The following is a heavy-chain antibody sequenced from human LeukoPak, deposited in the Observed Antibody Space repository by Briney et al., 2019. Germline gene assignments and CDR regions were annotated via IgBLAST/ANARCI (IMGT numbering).Heavy chain of an antibody. V-gene: IGHV2-5*02. CDR2: IYWDDDK. D-gene: IGHD3-10*01. CDR3: ALGSGRTFDY. CDR1: GLSLSTSGVG. J-gene: IGHJ4*02. Sequence: SGPTLFQPTQPLTLTFTFSGLSLSTSGVGVGWIRQPPEKALEWLALIYWDDDKRYSSSLKSRLTITKDTSKNQVVLTMTNMDPVDTATYYCALGSGRTFDYWGQGTLVTVSS.